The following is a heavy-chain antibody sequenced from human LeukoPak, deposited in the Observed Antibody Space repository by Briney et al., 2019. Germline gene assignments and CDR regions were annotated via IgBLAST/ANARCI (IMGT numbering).Heavy chain of an antibody. Sequence: SQTLSLTCNVSGYPISSGGFYWTWIRQHPGEGLEWIGEIHYSGSATYNPSLKSRVTISVDTSKNQFSLKMNSVTAADTAVYYCARGQWFRAFWSRGTPVTVSS. CDR2: IHYSGSA. CDR1: GYPISSGGFY. D-gene: IGHD3-10*01. V-gene: IGHV4-31*02. CDR3: ARGQWFRAF. J-gene: IGHJ4*02.